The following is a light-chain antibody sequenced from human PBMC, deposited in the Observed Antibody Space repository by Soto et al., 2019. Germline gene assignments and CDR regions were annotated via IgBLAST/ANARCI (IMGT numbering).Light chain of an antibody. CDR1: QGISSY. J-gene: IGKJ4*01. CDR2: AAS. V-gene: IGKV1-39*01. Sequence: IHVTQSPSSLSASVVDRVTITCRASQGISSYLGWYQQKPGKAPKLLIYAASTLQSGVPSRFSGSGSGTEFTLTVSSLEAEDFATYYCQQTYRTPFTFGGGTKVDIK. CDR3: QQTYRTPFT.